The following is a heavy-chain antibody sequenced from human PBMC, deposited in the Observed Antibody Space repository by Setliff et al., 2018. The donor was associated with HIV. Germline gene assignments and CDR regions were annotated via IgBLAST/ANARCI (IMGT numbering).Heavy chain of an antibody. J-gene: IGHJ5*02. CDR3: ARPVGGTGFDP. Sequence: ASVKVSCKASGYTFSTYAIHWVRQAPGQRLEWMGWINAGSGNTKYSQRFQGRVTITRDASASTAYLELSSLRSEDTAVYYCARPVGGTGFDPWVPETLLVTVS. CDR2: INAGSGNT. D-gene: IGHD1-26*01. V-gene: IGHV1-3*01. CDR1: GYTFSTYA.